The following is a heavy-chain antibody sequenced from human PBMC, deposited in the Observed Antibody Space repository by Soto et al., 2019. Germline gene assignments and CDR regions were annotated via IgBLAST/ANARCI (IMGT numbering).Heavy chain of an antibody. J-gene: IGHJ6*02. CDR3: ATVNISSTVTTIYYYYYYGMDV. V-gene: IGHV1-24*01. D-gene: IGHD4-17*01. CDR2: FDPEDGET. CDR1: GYTLTELS. Sequence: ASVKVSCKVSGYTLTELSMHWVRQAPGKGLEWMGGFDPEDGETIYAQKFQGRVTMTEDTSTDTAYMELSSLRSEDTAVYYCATVNISSTVTTIYYYYYYGMDVWGQGTTVTGSS.